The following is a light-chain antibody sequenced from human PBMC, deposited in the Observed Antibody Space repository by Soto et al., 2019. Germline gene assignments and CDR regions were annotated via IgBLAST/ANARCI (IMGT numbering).Light chain of an antibody. CDR1: QSLSRN. CDR2: GAS. V-gene: IGKV3-15*01. Sequence: EILMTQSPATLSVSPGERATLSCRASQSLSRNLAWYQQKPGQAPRLLIYGASTRTRGIPARFSDSGSGTVFTLTISRLRSGDFALFFCQHYNDWPPAFTFGPGTRVDL. CDR3: QHYNDWPPAFT. J-gene: IGKJ3*01.